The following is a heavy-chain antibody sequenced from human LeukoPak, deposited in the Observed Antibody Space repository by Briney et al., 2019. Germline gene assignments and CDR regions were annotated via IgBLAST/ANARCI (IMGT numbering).Heavy chain of an antibody. CDR3: AKFDNYYDSSGYFQH. CDR2: ISGSGGST. CDR1: GFTFSSYA. D-gene: IGHD3-22*01. V-gene: IGHV3-23*01. J-gene: IGHJ1*01. Sequence: GGSLRLSCAASGFTFSSYAMSWVRQAPGKGLEWVSAISGSGGSTYYADSVKGRFTISRDNSKNTLYLQMDSLRAEDTAVYYCAKFDNYYDSSGYFQHWGQGTLVTVSS.